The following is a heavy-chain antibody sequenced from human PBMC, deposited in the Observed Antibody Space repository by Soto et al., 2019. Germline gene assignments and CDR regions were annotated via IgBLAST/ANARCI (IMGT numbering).Heavy chain of an antibody. CDR1: GYTFTSYD. CDR3: ASYYYGSEYYGMDV. D-gene: IGHD3-10*01. V-gene: IGHV1-8*01. Sequence: ASVKVSCKASGYTFTSYDINWVRQATGQGLEWMGWMNPNSGNTGYAQKFQGRVTMTTDTSTSTAYMELRSLRSDDTAVYYCASYYYGSEYYGMDVWGQGTTVTVSS. CDR2: MNPNSGNT. J-gene: IGHJ6*02.